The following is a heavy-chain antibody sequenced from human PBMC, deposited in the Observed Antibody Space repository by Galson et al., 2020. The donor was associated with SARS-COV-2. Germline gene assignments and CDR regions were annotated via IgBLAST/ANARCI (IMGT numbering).Heavy chain of an antibody. CDR2: ISGSGAVT. D-gene: IGHD4-4*01. V-gene: IGHV3-23*01. CDR3: AKTTDRVNAAMVPDY. CDR1: GFIFDNYA. Sequence: GGSLRLSCATSGFIFDNYAMTWVRQAPGKGLEWVAAISGSGAVTYHADSSKGRFTISRDKPSSTLYLQMHGLRAEDTALYFFAKTTDRVNAAMVPDYWGQGALVTVSS. J-gene: IGHJ4*02.